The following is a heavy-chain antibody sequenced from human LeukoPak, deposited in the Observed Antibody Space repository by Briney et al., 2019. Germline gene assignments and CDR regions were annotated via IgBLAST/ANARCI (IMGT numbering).Heavy chain of an antibody. Sequence: GASVKVSCKASGYTFTSYDINWVRQATGQGLEWMGWMNPNSGNTGYAQKFQGRVTMTRNTSISTAYMELSSLRSEDTAVYYCATRYPQQLVPMGSLDYYYYYYMDVWGKGTTVTVSS. V-gene: IGHV1-8*01. CDR2: MNPNSGNT. CDR3: ATRYPQQLVPMGSLDYYYYYYMDV. D-gene: IGHD6-13*01. J-gene: IGHJ6*03. CDR1: GYTFTSYD.